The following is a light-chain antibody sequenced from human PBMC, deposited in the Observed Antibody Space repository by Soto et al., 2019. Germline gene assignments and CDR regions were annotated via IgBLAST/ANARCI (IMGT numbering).Light chain of an antibody. CDR3: CSLTTSHTYV. CDR1: SSDVGGYNY. J-gene: IGLJ1*01. CDR2: HVT. V-gene: IGLV2-14*03. Sequence: SVLTQPASVSGSPGQSITISCTGTSSDVGGYNYVSWYQQHPGKAPKLMIYHVTYRPSGVSNRYSGSKSGNSASLTISGLQADDEADYYCCSLTTSHTYVFGSGTKLTVL.